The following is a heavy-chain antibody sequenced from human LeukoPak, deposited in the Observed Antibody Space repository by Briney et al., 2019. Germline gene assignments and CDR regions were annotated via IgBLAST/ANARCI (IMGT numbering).Heavy chain of an antibody. D-gene: IGHD4-23*01. V-gene: IGHV1-2*02. J-gene: IGHJ1*01. CDR3: AMEGDYGGNSVYFQH. CDR1: GYTFTGYY. CDR2: INPNSGGT. Sequence: ASVKVSCKASGYTFTGYYMHWVRQAPGQGLEWMGWINPNSGGTNYAQKFQGRVTTTRDTSISTAYMELSRLRSDDTAVYYCAMEGDYGGNSVYFQHWGQGTLVTVSS.